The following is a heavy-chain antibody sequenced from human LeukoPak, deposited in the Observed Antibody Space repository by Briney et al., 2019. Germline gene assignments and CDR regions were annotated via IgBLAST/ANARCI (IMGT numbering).Heavy chain of an antibody. CDR2: ISAYNGNT. D-gene: IGHD3-10*01. J-gene: IGHJ4*02. Sequence: ASVKVSCKASGYTFTSYGISWVRQAPGQGLEWMGWISAYNGNTNYAQKLQGRVTMTTDTSTSTAYMELRSLRSDDTAVYYCARGRVGYYGSGSYYLEDYWGQGTLVTVSS. CDR3: ARGRVGYYGSGSYYLEDY. V-gene: IGHV1-18*01. CDR1: GYTFTSYG.